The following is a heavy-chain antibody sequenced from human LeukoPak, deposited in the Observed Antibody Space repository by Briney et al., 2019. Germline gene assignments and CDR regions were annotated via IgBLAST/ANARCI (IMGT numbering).Heavy chain of an antibody. J-gene: IGHJ4*02. CDR3: ARQRRYCSGDNCYQRTFDY. CDR2: IKQDGSEK. D-gene: IGHD2-15*01. Sequence: GGSLRLSCAASGFTFSSYGMPWVRQAPGEGLEWVANIKQDGSEKYYVDSVKGRFTISRDNAKNSLYLQMNSLRAEDTAVYYCARQRRYCSGDNCYQRTFDYWGQGTLVTVSS. V-gene: IGHV3-7*01. CDR1: GFTFSSYG.